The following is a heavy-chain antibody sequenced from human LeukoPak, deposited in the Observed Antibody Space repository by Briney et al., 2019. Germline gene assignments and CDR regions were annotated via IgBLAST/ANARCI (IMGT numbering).Heavy chain of an antibody. Sequence: SETLSLTCTVSGDSISSYYWSWIRQPPGKGLEWIGYIYYSGSTNYNPSLKSRVTISVDTSKNQFSLKLSSVTAADTAVYYCARDRSGSYWASYAFDIWGQGTMVTVSS. CDR1: GDSISSYY. V-gene: IGHV4-59*01. D-gene: IGHD1-26*01. CDR3: ARDRSGSYWASYAFDI. CDR2: IYYSGST. J-gene: IGHJ3*02.